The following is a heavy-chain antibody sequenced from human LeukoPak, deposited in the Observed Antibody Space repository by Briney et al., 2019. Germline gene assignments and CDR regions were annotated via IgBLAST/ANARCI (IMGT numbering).Heavy chain of an antibody. V-gene: IGHV3-30*02. J-gene: IGHJ5*01. CDR1: GFIFSNRG. CDR3: VKDFDRDDS. Sequence: GGSLRLSCAASGFIFSNRGMHWVRQAPGPGLEWVAFIRYDGSTKFYADSVKGRFTISRDNSKNMMYLQMNSLRAEDTAVYFCVKDFDRDDSWGQGTLVTVSS. CDR2: IRYDGSTK. D-gene: IGHD3-22*01.